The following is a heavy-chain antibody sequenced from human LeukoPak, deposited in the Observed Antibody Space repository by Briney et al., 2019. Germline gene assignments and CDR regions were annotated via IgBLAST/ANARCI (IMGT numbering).Heavy chain of an antibody. CDR1: VSTHTELS. CDR2: IYPEDGET. V-gene: IGHV1-24*01. Sequence: NVYRKVPVSTHTELSMNRVGHAPERDIAWLRDIYPEDGETIYAQKFQGRVTMTEDTSTDTAYMELSSLRSEDTAVYYCATVGRSGSYEATNYFDYWGQGTLVTVSS. D-gene: IGHD1-26*01. CDR3: ATVGRSGSYEATNYFDY. J-gene: IGHJ4*02.